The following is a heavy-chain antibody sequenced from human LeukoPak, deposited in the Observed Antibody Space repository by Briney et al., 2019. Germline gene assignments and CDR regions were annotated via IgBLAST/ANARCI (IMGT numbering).Heavy chain of an antibody. CDR1: GYTFSSYW. J-gene: IGHJ4*02. CDR2: INPGDSDT. V-gene: IGHV5-51*01. Sequence: GESLKISCQGSGYTFSSYWIGWVRQMPGKRLEWMGIINPGDSDTRYTPSFEGQVTMSDDKASSTAYLQWSSLKASDTAMYYCARHPPKYCSSTSCYTPDYGGDCSPGAFDYWGQGTLVTVFS. CDR3: ARHPPKYCSSTSCYTPDYGGDCSPGAFDY. D-gene: IGHD2-2*02.